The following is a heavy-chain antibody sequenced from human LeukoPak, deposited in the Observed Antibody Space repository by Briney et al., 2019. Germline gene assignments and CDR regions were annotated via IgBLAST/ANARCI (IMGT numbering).Heavy chain of an antibody. D-gene: IGHD5-18*01. V-gene: IGHV4-61*02. Sequence: PSQTLSLTCTVSGGSISSGSYHWSWIRQPAGKGLEWIGRIYTSGSTNYNPSLKSRVTISVDTSKNQFSLKLSSVTAADTAVYYCARSRGYSYGFLGPMNDAFNIWGQGTMVTVSS. CDR1: GGSISSGSYH. J-gene: IGHJ3*02. CDR3: ARSRGYSYGFLGPMNDAFNI. CDR2: IYTSGST.